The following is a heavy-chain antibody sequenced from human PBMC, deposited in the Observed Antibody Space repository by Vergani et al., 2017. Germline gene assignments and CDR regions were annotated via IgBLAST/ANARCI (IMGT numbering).Heavy chain of an antibody. CDR2: ISYDGSNK. CDR3: AKDVLYDSSGYYYFYYGMDV. Sequence: QVQLVESGGGVVQPGRSLRLSSAASGFTFSSYGMHWVRQAPGKGLEWVAVISYDGSNKYYADSVKGRFTISRDNSKNTLYLQMNSLRAEDTAVYYCAKDVLYDSSGYYYFYYGMDVWGQGTTVTVSS. J-gene: IGHJ6*02. V-gene: IGHV3-30*18. CDR1: GFTFSSYG. D-gene: IGHD3-22*01.